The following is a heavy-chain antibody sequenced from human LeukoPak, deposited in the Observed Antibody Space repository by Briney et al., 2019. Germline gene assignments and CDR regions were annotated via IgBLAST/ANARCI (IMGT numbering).Heavy chain of an antibody. V-gene: IGHV3-30-3*01. J-gene: IGHJ3*02. CDR2: IPYDGSNK. CDR1: GFTFSSYA. D-gene: IGHD6-19*01. Sequence: GGTLRLSCAASGFTFSSYAMHWVRQAPGKGLEWVAVIPYDGSNKYYADSVKGRFTISRDNSKNTLYLQMNSLRAEDTAVYYCARVGGPVAGTRDIWGQGTMVTVSS. CDR3: ARVGGPVAGTRDI.